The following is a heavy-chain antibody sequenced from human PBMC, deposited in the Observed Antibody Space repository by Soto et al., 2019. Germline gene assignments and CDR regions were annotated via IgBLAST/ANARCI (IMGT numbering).Heavy chain of an antibody. CDR3: AHRASQRDLEVQFSPYYYDYGLDV. CDR2: IYWDDDK. J-gene: IGHJ6*02. V-gene: IGHV2-5*02. Sequence: QITLKESGPTLVKPTQTLTLTCTFLGFSLSTGGVCVGWIRQPPGKALEWLALIYWDDDKRYSPSLKIRRTITKDTTKNQGVLIMTDVDPGDTAPYYCAHRASQRDLEVQFSPYYYDYGLDVWGQGTTVTVSS. D-gene: IGHD1-1*01. CDR1: GFSLSTGGVC.